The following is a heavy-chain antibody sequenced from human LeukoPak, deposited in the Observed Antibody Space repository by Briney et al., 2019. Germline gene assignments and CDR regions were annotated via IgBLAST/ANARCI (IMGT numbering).Heavy chain of an antibody. V-gene: IGHV1-69*05. J-gene: IGHJ4*02. D-gene: IGHD3-22*01. CDR1: GATFTSYA. CDR2: IIAIFGTA. Sequence: ASVKLSCKASGATFTSYAISWGRQATGQRLGWMGGIIAIFGTAKYAQKFQGRVTITTDEPTSTAYMELSSLRAEDTAVYYCARDVNTYYYDSSGYLALGYWGQGTLVTVSS. CDR3: ARDVNTYYYDSSGYLALGY.